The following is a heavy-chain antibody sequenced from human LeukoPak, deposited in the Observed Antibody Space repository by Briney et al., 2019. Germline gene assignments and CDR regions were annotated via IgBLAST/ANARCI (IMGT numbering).Heavy chain of an antibody. D-gene: IGHD2-15*01. CDR3: ARAGDGTAARDY. CDR2: INEDRSEK. CDR1: GFTFRTYW. J-gene: IGHJ4*02. Sequence: GGSLRLSCAASGFTFRTYWMSWVRQAPGKGLEWVANINEDRSEKYYVDSVKGRFAISRDDAKNSVYLQLNSLRAEDTAVYYCARAGDGTAARDYWGQGTLVTVSS. V-gene: IGHV3-7*01.